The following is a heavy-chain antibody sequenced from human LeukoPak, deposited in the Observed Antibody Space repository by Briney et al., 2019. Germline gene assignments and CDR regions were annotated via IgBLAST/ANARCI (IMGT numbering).Heavy chain of an antibody. CDR3: ASRAVLRYFDWLSYYYGMDV. J-gene: IGHJ6*02. CDR1: GYSFSTYW. Sequence: GESLKISCKGSGYSFSTYWIGWVRQMPGKGLEWMGIIYPGDSDTRYSPSFQGQVTISADKSISTAYLQWSSLKASDTAMYYCASRAVLRYFDWLSYYYGMDVWGQGTTVTVSS. V-gene: IGHV5-51*01. D-gene: IGHD3-9*01. CDR2: IYPGDSDT.